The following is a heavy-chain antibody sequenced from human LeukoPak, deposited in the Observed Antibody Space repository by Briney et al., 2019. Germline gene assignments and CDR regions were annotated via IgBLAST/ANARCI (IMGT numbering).Heavy chain of an antibody. J-gene: IGHJ3*02. CDR3: ARDGRSDFWSGPDAFDI. CDR2: IYYSGST. Sequence: PSETLSLTCTVSGGSISSHYWSWIRQPPGKGLEWIGYIYYSGSTNYNTSLKSRVTISVDTSKNQFSLKLSSVTGADTAVYYCARDGRSDFWSGPDAFDIWGQGTMVTVSS. D-gene: IGHD3-3*01. CDR1: GGSISSHY. V-gene: IGHV4-59*11.